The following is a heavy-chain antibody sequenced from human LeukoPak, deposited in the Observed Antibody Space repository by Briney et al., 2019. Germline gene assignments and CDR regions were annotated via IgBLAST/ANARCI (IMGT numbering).Heavy chain of an antibody. V-gene: IGHV4-39*01. J-gene: IGHJ4*02. CDR1: GGSISSSSYY. D-gene: IGHD2-2*01. CDR3: ASRYCSSTSCPFDY. Sequence: SETLSLTCTVSGGSISSSSYYWGWIRQPPGKGLEWIGSIYYSGSTYYNPSLKSRVTISVDTSKNQFSLKLSSVTAAPTAVSYCASRYCSSTSCPFDYWGQGTLVTVSS. CDR2: IYYSGST.